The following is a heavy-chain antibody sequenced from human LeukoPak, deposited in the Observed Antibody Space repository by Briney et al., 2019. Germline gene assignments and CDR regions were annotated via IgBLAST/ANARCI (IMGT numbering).Heavy chain of an antibody. Sequence: PSETLSLTCTVSGGSISSYYWSWIRQPPGKGLEWIGYIYYSGSTNYNPSLKSRVTISVDTSKNQSSLKLSSVTAADTAVYYCARDSSIGYGSGFVYDYWGQGTLVTVSS. CDR3: ARDSSIGYGSGFVYDY. D-gene: IGHD3-10*01. V-gene: IGHV4-59*01. CDR1: GGSISSYY. CDR2: IYYSGST. J-gene: IGHJ4*02.